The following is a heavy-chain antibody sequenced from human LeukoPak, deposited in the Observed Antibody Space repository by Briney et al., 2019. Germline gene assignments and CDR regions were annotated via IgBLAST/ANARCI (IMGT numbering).Heavy chain of an antibody. J-gene: IGHJ3*02. CDR3: ARGWQLGGDLGDAFDI. CDR1: GGTFSSYT. CDR2: IIPIFGTT. D-gene: IGHD2-21*01. Sequence: AAVKVSFKSSGGTFSSYTITWVRQPPGQGLEWMGGIIPIFGTTNYAQKFQGRVTITADESTSTAYMELSSLRSEDTAVYYCARGWQLGGDLGDAFDIWGQGTMITVSS. V-gene: IGHV1-69*01.